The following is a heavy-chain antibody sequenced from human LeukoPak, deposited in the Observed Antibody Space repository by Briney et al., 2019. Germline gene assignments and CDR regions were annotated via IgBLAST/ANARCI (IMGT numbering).Heavy chain of an antibody. CDR3: AREVVVVVPAAMGGYYYMDV. CDR2: INPNSGGT. V-gene: IGHV1-2*02. D-gene: IGHD2-2*01. Sequence: ASVKVSCKASGYTFTGYYMHWVRQAPGQGLEWMGWINPNSGGTNYAQKFQGRVTMTRDTSISTAYMELSRLRSDDTAVYYCAREVVVVVPAAMGGYYYMDVWGKGTTATVSS. J-gene: IGHJ6*03. CDR1: GYTFTGYY.